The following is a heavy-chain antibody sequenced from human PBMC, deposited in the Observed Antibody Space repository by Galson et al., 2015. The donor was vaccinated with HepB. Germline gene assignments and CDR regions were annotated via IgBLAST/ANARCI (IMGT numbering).Heavy chain of an antibody. CDR3: AKDREGFCSSTSCYAFDY. CDR1: GFTFNNYG. J-gene: IGHJ2*01. V-gene: IGHV3-30*18. CDR2: ISYDGNFK. Sequence: SLRLSCAASGFTFNNYGMHWVRQAPGKGLEWVAVISYDGNFKYYADSVTGRFTTSRDNSKNTVYLQMSSLRAEDTAVFYCAKDREGFCSSTSCYAFDYWGRGTLVTVSS. D-gene: IGHD2-2*01.